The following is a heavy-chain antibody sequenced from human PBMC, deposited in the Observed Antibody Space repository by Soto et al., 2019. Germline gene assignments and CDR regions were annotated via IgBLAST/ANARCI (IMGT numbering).Heavy chain of an antibody. CDR2: IIPIFGTA. Sequence: SVKVSCKASGGTFSSYAISWVRQAPGQGLEWMGGIIPIFGTANYAQKFQGRVTITADESTSTAYMELSSLRSEDTAVYYCARGGAYYDFWSGPAYYYYYMDVWGKGTTVTVS. J-gene: IGHJ6*03. CDR1: GGTFSSYA. V-gene: IGHV1-69*13. D-gene: IGHD3-3*01. CDR3: ARGGAYYDFWSGPAYYYYYMDV.